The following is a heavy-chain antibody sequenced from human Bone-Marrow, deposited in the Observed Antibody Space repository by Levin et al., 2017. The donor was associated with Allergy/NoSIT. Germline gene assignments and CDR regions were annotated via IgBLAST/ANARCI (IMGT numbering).Heavy chain of an antibody. V-gene: IGHV1-2*02. Sequence: GESLKISCKASGYNFTGYYIHWVRQAPGQGLEWMGWINPNSGGTIYVQEFQGRVTMTRDTSISTAYLELNRLGSDDAAIYFCAGGHQESLRWVLSSHYYGLDVWGLGTTVTVSS. CDR1: GYNFTGYY. CDR2: INPNSGGT. CDR3: AGGHQESLRWVLSSHYYGLDV. D-gene: IGHD4-23*01. J-gene: IGHJ6*02.